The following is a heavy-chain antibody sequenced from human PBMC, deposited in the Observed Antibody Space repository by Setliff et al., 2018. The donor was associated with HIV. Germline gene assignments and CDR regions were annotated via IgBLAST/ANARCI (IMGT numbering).Heavy chain of an antibody. J-gene: IGHJ6*03. Sequence: ASVKVSCKASGGTFSSYAISWVRQAPGQGLEWMGGIIPIFGTTNYAQKFQGRVTITTDESTSTAYMELTSLRFDDTAMYYCVRGVQSPPHYSYYYMDVWGEGTMVTVSS. V-gene: IGHV1-69*05. CDR2: IIPIFGTT. CDR1: GGTFSSYA. CDR3: VRGVQSPPHYSYYYMDV. D-gene: IGHD3-3*01.